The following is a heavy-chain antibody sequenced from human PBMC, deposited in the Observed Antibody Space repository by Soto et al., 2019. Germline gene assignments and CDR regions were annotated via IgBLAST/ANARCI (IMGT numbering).Heavy chain of an antibody. CDR2: ITSSTSNT. CDR1: GFTFSDYY. J-gene: IGHJ4*02. CDR3: ARGRGAAADYFDF. D-gene: IGHD6-13*01. V-gene: IGHV3-11*05. Sequence: QVQLVESGGGLVKPGGSLRLSCAVSGFTFSDYYMTWIRQAPGKGLEWVSYITSSTSNTNYADSVKGRFTISRDNAKHSLLLQMNSLRAEDTAVYYCARGRGAAADYFDFCGQGTLVTVSS.